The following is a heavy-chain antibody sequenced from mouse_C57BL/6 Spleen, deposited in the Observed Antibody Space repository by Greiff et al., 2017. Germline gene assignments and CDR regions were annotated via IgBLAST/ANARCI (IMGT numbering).Heavy chain of an antibody. CDR2: IFPGSGST. V-gene: IGHV1-75*01. CDR3: ARGGYYGNNGDY. D-gene: IGHD2-1*01. J-gene: IGHJ2*01. CDR1: GYTFTDYY. Sequence: QVQLKESGPELVKPGASVKISCKASGYTFTDYYINWVKQRPGQGLEWIGWIFPGSGSTYYNEKFKGKATLTVDKSSSTAYMLLSSLTSEDSAVYFCARGGYYGNNGDYWGQGTTLTVSS.